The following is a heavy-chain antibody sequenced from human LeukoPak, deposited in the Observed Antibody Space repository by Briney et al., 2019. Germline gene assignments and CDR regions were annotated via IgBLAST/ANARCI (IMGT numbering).Heavy chain of an antibody. CDR1: GFTFSNYW. CDR3: AGYGGSYPYYMDV. D-gene: IGHD1-26*01. V-gene: IGHV3-66*01. J-gene: IGHJ6*03. Sequence: GGSLRLSCAASGFTFSNYWMSWVRQAPGKGLEWVSVMYTLGNTNYADSVRGRFTISRDNSKNTLYLQMNSLRAEDTAVYYCAGYGGSYPYYMDVWGKGTTVTISS. CDR2: MYTLGNT.